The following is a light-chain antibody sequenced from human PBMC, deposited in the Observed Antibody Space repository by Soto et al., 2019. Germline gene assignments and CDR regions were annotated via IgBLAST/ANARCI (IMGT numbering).Light chain of an antibody. CDR3: QQGYSSFFT. CDR1: QDISRY. CDR2: GAS. V-gene: IGKV1-39*01. Sequence: IQLTQSPSSLSASVGDRVTITCRASQDISRYLAWYQQTAGKAPKLLIYGASNLQSGVPSRFSGSGSGTDFTLTISSLQPEDFATYYCQQGYSSFFTFGPGTKVHIK. J-gene: IGKJ3*01.